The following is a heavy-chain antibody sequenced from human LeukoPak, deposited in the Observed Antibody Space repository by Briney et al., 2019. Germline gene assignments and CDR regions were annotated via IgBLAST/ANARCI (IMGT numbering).Heavy chain of an antibody. D-gene: IGHD2-2*02. CDR2: IYYSGST. Sequence: SETLSLTCTVSGGSISSSSYYWGWIRQPPGKGLEWIGSIYYSGSTYYNPSLKSRVTISVDTSKNQFSLKLSSVTAADTAAYYCARHLWCSSTSCYKFPLGYWGQGTLVTVSS. CDR3: ARHLWCSSTSCYKFPLGY. CDR1: GGSISSSSYY. J-gene: IGHJ4*02. V-gene: IGHV4-39*01.